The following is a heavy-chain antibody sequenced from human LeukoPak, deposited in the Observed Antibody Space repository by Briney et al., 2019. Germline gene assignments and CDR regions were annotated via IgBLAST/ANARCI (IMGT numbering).Heavy chain of an antibody. CDR1: GYTITSYD. V-gene: IGHV1-8*01. Sequence: ASVKVSCKASGYTITSYDINWVRQATGQGLEWMGWMNPNSGNTGYAQKFQGRVAMTRNTSISTAYMELSSLRSEDTAVYYCARLYGDYWYFDLWGRGTLVTVSS. D-gene: IGHD4-17*01. CDR3: ARLYGDYWYFDL. J-gene: IGHJ2*01. CDR2: MNPNSGNT.